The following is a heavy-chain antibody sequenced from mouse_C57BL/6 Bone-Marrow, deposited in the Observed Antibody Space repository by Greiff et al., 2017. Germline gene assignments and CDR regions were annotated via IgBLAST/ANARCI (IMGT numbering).Heavy chain of an antibody. J-gene: IGHJ4*01. CDR2: TDPNSGGT. Sequence: QVQLQQPGAELVKPGASVKLSCKASGYTFTSYWMHWVTQRPGRGLEWIGRTDPNSGGTKYNEKFKSKATLTVDKPSSTAYMQLSSLTSEDSAVXYGARYSTPYYYAMDYWGQGTSVTVSS. D-gene: IGHD2-12*01. V-gene: IGHV1-72*01. CDR1: GYTFTSYW. CDR3: ARYSTPYYYAMDY.